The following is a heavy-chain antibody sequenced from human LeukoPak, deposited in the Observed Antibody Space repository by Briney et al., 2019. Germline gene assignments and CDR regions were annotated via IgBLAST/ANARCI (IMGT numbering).Heavy chain of an antibody. V-gene: IGHV1-18*01. CDR3: AREAEGAKYNWFDP. J-gene: IGHJ5*02. Sequence: ASVKVSCKASGYTFTSYGLSWVRQAPGQGLEWMGWISAYNGNTKYAQKLQGRVTMTTDTSTSTAYMELRSLRSDDTAVYYCAREAEGAKYNWFDPWGLGTLVTVSS. CDR2: ISAYNGNT. CDR1: GYTFTSYG.